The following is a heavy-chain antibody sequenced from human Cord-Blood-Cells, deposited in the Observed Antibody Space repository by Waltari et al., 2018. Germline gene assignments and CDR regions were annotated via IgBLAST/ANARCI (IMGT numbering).Heavy chain of an antibody. CDR2: IYHSGST. CDR1: GYSLSSRYS. J-gene: IGHJ4*02. V-gene: IGHV4-38-2*02. Sequence: QVQLQESGPGLVKPSETLSLTCAVSGYSLSSRYSWGWIRPPPGKGLEWIGSIYHSGSTYYNPSLKSRVTISVDTSKNQFSLKLSSVTAADTAVYYCAREGLYGSGSYFDYWGQGTLVTVSS. D-gene: IGHD3-10*01. CDR3: AREGLYGSGSYFDY.